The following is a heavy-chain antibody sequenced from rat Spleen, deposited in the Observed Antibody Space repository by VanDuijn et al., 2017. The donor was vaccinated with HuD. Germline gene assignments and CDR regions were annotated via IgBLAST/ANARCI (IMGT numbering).Heavy chain of an antibody. CDR3: ARHEGDVCYGLSYWYFDF. D-gene: IGHD1-6*01. CDR2: ISYEGTST. V-gene: IGHV5-22*01. J-gene: IGHJ1*01. CDR1: GFTFSDYY. Sequence: EVQLVESGGGLVQPGRSMKLSCAASGFTFSDYYMAWVRQAPKKGLEWVASISYEGTSTYYGDSVKGRFTISRDNAKSTLYLQMDRLRSEDKATYYWARHEGDVCYGLSYWYFDFWGPGTMVTVSS.